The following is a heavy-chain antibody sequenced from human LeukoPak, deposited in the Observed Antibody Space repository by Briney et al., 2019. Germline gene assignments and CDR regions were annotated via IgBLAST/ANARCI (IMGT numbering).Heavy chain of an antibody. Sequence: GRSLRLSCAASGSTFSNYGMHWVRQAPGKGLEWVAVIWYDGSNKYYADSVKGRFTISRDNSKNTLYLQMNSLRAEDTAVYYCAGGGRQLDYWGQGTLVTVSS. CDR2: IWYDGSNK. CDR3: AGGGRQLDY. CDR1: GSTFSNYG. V-gene: IGHV3-33*08. D-gene: IGHD1-26*01. J-gene: IGHJ4*02.